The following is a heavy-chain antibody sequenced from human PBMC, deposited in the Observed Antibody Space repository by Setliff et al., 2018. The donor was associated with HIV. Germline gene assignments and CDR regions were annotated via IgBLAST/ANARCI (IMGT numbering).Heavy chain of an antibody. CDR3: ARAGVVEGYYYYYMDV. CDR2: ISGLGGGTI. V-gene: IGHV3-48*01. J-gene: IGHJ6*03. CDR1: GFNLFGYG. D-gene: IGHD2-15*01. Sequence: GGSLRLSCTASGFNLFGYGMHWVRQAPGKGLEWVSYISGLGGGTIYYADSVRGRFTISRDDAEKSVYLQMNSLRAEDTAVYYCARAGVVEGYYYYYMDVWGKGTTVTVSS.